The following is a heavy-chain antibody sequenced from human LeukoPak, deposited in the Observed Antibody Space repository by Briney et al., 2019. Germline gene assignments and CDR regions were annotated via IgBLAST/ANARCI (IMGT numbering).Heavy chain of an antibody. CDR1: GDSISSGDYY. Sequence: SETLFLTCTVSGDSISSGDYYWSWIRQPAGKGLEWIGRISSSGSTNYNPSLKSRVTISVDTSKNQFSLKLSSVTAADTAVYYCAREGTMVRGVSYAFDIWGQGTMVTVSS. J-gene: IGHJ3*02. D-gene: IGHD3-10*01. CDR2: ISSSGST. CDR3: AREGTMVRGVSYAFDI. V-gene: IGHV4-61*02.